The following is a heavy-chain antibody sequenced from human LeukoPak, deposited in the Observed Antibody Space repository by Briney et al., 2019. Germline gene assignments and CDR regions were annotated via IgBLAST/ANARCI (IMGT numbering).Heavy chain of an antibody. J-gene: IGHJ4*02. CDR3: AKKVEKSSGYYYGY. Sequence: GGSLRLSCAASGFTFSSYAMSWVRQAPGKGLGWVSAISGSGGSTYYADSVKGRFTISRDNPMNTLYLQMNSLRAEDTAVYYCAKKVEKSSGYYYGYWGQGTLVTVSS. CDR2: ISGSGGST. CDR1: GFTFSSYA. V-gene: IGHV3-23*01. D-gene: IGHD3-22*01.